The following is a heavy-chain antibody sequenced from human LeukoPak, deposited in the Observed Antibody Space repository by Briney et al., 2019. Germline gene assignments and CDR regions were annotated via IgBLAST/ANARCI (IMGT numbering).Heavy chain of an antibody. CDR3: AKEEHSSGGVDY. V-gene: IGHV3-23*01. CDR1: GFTFSSYA. Sequence: PGGSLRLSCAASGFTFSSYAMSGGRQAPGKGLEWGSAISGSGGSTYYAASVKGRFTISSDNSKNTLYLQMNSLRAEDTAVYYCAKEEHSSGGVDYWGQGPLVTASS. J-gene: IGHJ4*02. CDR2: ISGSGGST. D-gene: IGHD3-22*01.